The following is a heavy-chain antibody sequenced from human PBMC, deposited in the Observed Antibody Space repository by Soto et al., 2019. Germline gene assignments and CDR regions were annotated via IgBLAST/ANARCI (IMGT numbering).Heavy chain of an antibody. CDR3: PTSPELYYYYGMDV. CDR2: IKSKTDGGTT. D-gene: IGHD1-7*01. Sequence: GGSLRLSCAASGFTFSNAWMSWVRQAPGKGLEWVGRIKSKTDGGTTDYAAPVKGRFTIARDDSKNTLYLQMNSLKTEDTVVYYCPTSPELYYYYGMDVWGQGTTVTVSS. J-gene: IGHJ6*02. CDR1: GFTFSNAW. V-gene: IGHV3-15*01.